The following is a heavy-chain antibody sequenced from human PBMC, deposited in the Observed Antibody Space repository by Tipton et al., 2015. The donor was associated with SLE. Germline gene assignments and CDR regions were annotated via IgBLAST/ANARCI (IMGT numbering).Heavy chain of an antibody. Sequence: SLRLSCAASGFTFSSYLMSWVSQAPGKGLEWVANIKEDGSEKKYVDSVKGRFTISRDNAKNSLYLQMDSLRAEDTAVYYCVRQAGTYWGQGTLVTVSS. V-gene: IGHV3-7*01. CDR3: VRQAGTY. CDR1: GFTFSSYL. CDR2: IKEDGSEK. J-gene: IGHJ4*02.